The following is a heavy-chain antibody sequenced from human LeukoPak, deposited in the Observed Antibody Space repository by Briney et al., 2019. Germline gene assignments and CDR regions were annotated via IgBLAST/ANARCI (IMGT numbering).Heavy chain of an antibody. Sequence: GGSLRLSCVVSGFTFSDYSMNWVRQAPGKGLEWVSSISGSSSYIYYAESVKGRFTISRDNSKNTLYLQMNSLRAEDTAVYYCARDSVGGYNFDYWGQGTLVTVSS. CDR2: ISGSSSYI. J-gene: IGHJ4*02. D-gene: IGHD1-26*01. V-gene: IGHV3-21*01. CDR1: GFTFSDYS. CDR3: ARDSVGGYNFDY.